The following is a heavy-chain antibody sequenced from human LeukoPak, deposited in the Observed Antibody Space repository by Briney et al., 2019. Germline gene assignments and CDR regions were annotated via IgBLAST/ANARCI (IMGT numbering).Heavy chain of an antibody. D-gene: IGHD2-15*01. CDR1: GFTFTTYW. V-gene: IGHV3-7*01. J-gene: IGHJ5*02. CDR2: IKQDGSEK. CDR3: ASGSSYSPNWFDP. Sequence: PGGSLRLSCTASGFTFTTYWMSWVRHPPGKGLEWVANIKQDGSEKYYVDSVKGRFTISRDNAKNSLYLQMNSLRAEDTAVYYCASGSSYSPNWFDPWGQGTLVTVSS.